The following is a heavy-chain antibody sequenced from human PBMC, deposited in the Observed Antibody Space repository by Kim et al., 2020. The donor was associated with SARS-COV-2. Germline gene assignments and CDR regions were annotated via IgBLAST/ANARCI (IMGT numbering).Heavy chain of an antibody. CDR1: GFTFSSYS. Sequence: GGSLRLSCAASGFTFSSYSMNWVRQAPGKGLEWVSSISSSSSYIYYADSVKGRFTISRDNAKNSLYLQMNSLRAEDTAVYYCARLSPLATGTGTSDIWGQGTMVTVSS. CDR2: ISSSSSYI. D-gene: IGHD1-1*01. V-gene: IGHV3-21*01. J-gene: IGHJ3*02. CDR3: ARLSPLATGTGTSDI.